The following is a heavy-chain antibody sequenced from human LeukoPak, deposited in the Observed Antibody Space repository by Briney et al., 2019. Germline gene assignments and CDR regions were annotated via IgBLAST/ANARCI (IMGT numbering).Heavy chain of an antibody. CDR3: ARGSVGLQRNDWFDP. CDR2: ISPGSNYI. V-gene: IGHV3-21*01. Sequence: GGSLRLSCAASGFSFSTYNMNWVRQTPGKGLEWVSSISPGSNYIYYADSVKGRFTISRDNAKNSLYLQMNSLRAEDTALYYCARGSVGLQRNDWFDPWSQGTLVTVSS. CDR1: GFSFSTYN. D-gene: IGHD4-11*01. J-gene: IGHJ5*02.